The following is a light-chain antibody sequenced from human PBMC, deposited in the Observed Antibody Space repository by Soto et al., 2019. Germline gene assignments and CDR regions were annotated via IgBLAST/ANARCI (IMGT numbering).Light chain of an antibody. CDR1: QGVSTNS. CDR3: HQYGSTPFT. V-gene: IGKV3-20*01. Sequence: EIVLTQSPGTLSLSPGDRATLSCRASQGVSTNSLAWYQQKLGQAPRLLLYGASSSATGIPDRFSGSGSGTAFTLTISTLEHEDFAVYYRHQYGSTPFTFGPGTKVDIK. CDR2: GAS. J-gene: IGKJ3*01.